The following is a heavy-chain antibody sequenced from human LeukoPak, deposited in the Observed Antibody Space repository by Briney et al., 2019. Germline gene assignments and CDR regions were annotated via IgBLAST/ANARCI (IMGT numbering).Heavy chain of an antibody. CDR1: GFTFSGSG. CDR3: ARDIGDCSSGRCYSDYIHY. Sequence: QPGRSLRLSCAASGFTFSGSGMHWVRQAPGKGLEWVAIIWSSGNNIHYADSVRGRFTISRDNSRNTLYLQMDSLRAEDTAVYYCARDIGDCSSGRCYSDYIHYWGQGTLVTVSS. D-gene: IGHD2-15*01. V-gene: IGHV3-33*01. J-gene: IGHJ4*02. CDR2: IWSSGNNI.